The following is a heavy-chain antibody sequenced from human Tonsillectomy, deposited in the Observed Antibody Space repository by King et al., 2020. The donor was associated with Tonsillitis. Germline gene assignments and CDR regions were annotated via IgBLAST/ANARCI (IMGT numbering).Heavy chain of an antibody. CDR1: GFTFSSYP. V-gene: IGHV3-30*04. J-gene: IGHJ4*02. D-gene: IGHD6-13*01. CDR2: ISYDGSNK. Sequence: VQLVESGGGVVQPGRFLRLSCAASGFTFSSYPMHWVRQAPGKGLEWVAVISYDGSNKYYADSVKGRFTISRDNSKNTLFLQMSSLRAEDTAVYYCARESLASDYSRSWYEPFDYWGQGTLVTVSS. CDR3: ARESLASDYSRSWYEPFDY.